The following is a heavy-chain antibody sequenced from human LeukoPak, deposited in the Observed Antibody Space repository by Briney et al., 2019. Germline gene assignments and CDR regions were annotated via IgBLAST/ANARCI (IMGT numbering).Heavy chain of an antibody. J-gene: IGHJ5*02. V-gene: IGHV3-23*01. CDR3: AKAAPVVVVVAATSCFDP. CDR1: GFTFSSYA. CDR2: ISGSGGST. D-gene: IGHD2-15*01. Sequence: GGSLRLSCAASGFTFSSYAMSWVRQAPGKGLEWVSAISGSGGSTYYADSVKGRFTISRDNSKNTLYLQMNSLRAEDTAVYYCAKAAPVVVVVAATSCFDPWGQGTLVTVSS.